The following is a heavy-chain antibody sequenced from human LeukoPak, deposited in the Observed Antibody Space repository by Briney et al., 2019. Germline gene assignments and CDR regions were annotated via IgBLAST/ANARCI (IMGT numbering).Heavy chain of an antibody. CDR1: GFTFSSYA. Sequence: PGGSLRLSCAASGFTFSSYAMSWVRQAPGKGLEWVSAISGSGGSTYYADSVKGRFTISRDNSKNTLYLQMSSLRAEDTAVYYCAKDERVTVVTNKDAFDIWGQGTMVTVSS. CDR3: AKDERVTVVTNKDAFDI. CDR2: ISGSGGST. D-gene: IGHD2-21*02. V-gene: IGHV3-23*01. J-gene: IGHJ3*02.